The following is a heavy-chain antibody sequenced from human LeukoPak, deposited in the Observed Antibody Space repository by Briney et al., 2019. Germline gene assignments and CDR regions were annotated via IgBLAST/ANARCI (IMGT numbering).Heavy chain of an antibody. CDR2: IYPGDSDT. J-gene: IGHJ3*02. CDR3: ASHAGYGSGSYYNVPLDAFDI. CDR1: GYSFTSYW. Sequence: GESLKISCKGSGYSFTSYWIGWVRQMPGKGLEWMGIIYPGDSDTRYSPSFQGQVTISADKSISTAYLQWSSLKASDTAMYYCASHAGYGSGSYYNVPLDAFDIWGQGTMVTVSS. D-gene: IGHD3-10*01. V-gene: IGHV5-51*01.